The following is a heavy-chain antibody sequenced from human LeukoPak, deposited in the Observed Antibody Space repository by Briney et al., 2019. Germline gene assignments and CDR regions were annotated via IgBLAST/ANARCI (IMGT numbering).Heavy chain of an antibody. CDR1: GYTFTSYY. V-gene: IGHV1-46*01. CDR3: ASPGPRRDGYNRHTSNPMDV. Sequence: ASVKVSCKASGYTFTSYYMHWVRQAPGQGREWMGIINPSGGSTSYAQKFQGRVTMTRDTSTSTVYMELSSLRSEDTAVYYCASPGPRRDGYNRHTSNPMDVWGKGTTVTVSS. CDR2: INPSGGST. D-gene: IGHD5-24*01. J-gene: IGHJ6*03.